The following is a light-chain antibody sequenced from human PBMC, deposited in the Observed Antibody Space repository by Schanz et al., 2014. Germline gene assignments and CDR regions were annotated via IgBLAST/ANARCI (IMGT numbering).Light chain of an antibody. J-gene: IGLJ3*02. CDR1: SSNIGSNY. CDR3: ATWDDSLNGHWV. Sequence: QSVLTQPPSASGTPGQRVTISCSGSSSNIGSNYVYWYQQLPGTAPKLLIYRTNQRPSGVPDRFSGSKSGTSASLAISGLRSEDEADYYCATWDDSLNGHWVFGGGTKVTVL. V-gene: IGLV1-47*01. CDR2: RTN.